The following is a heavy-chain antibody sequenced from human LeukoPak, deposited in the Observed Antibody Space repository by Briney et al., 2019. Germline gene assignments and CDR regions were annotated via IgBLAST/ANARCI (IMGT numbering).Heavy chain of an antibody. D-gene: IGHD6-13*01. CDR2: IIPIFGTT. CDR1: GGTFSSYA. CDR3: ARGLAAAAAVTFDY. V-gene: IGHV1-69*13. Sequence: SVKVSCKASGGTFSSYAINWVRQAPGQGLEWMAGIIPIFGTTKYAQKFQGRVTITANESTSTAYMQLSSLRSEDTAVYYCARGLAAAAAVTFDYWGQGTLVTVSS. J-gene: IGHJ4*02.